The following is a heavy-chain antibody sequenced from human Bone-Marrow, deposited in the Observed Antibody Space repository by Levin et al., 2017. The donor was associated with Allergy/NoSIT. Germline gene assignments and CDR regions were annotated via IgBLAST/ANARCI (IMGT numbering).Heavy chain of an antibody. Sequence: GGSLRLSCAASGFTFSLYTMTWVRQAPGKGLEWVASISTSSNYIYYGDSVKGRFTISRDNDKNSLYLLMNSLRDDDTALYYCARAARRIQLSYIDYWGRGTLVTVSS. V-gene: IGHV3-21*01. J-gene: IGHJ4*02. CDR2: ISTSSNYI. CDR3: ARAARRIQLSYIDY. CDR1: GFTFSLYT. D-gene: IGHD5-18*01.